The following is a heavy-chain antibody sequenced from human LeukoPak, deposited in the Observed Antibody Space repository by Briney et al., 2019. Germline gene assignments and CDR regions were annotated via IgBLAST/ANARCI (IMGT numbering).Heavy chain of an antibody. J-gene: IGHJ3*02. CDR3: ARVIPVRGVIGAFDI. CDR1: GFTFSSYS. Sequence: GGSLRLSCAASGFTFSSYSMNWVRQAPGKGLEWVSSISSSSSYIYYADSVKGRFTISRDNAKNSLYLQMNSLRAEDTAVYYCARVIPVRGVIGAFDIWGQGTMVTVSS. CDR2: ISSSSSYI. V-gene: IGHV3-21*01. D-gene: IGHD3-10*01.